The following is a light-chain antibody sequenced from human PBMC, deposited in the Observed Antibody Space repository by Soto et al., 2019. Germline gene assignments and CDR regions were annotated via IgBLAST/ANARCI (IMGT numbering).Light chain of an antibody. Sequence: DIQMTQSPSSLSASVGDRVTITCRASQSISSYLNWYQQKPGKAPKLLIYAASSLQSGVPSRFRCSGSWTKFTFNISSLQPEDFATYYCQQSYSTPAFGGGTKVEIK. J-gene: IGKJ4*01. CDR2: AAS. V-gene: IGKV1-39*01. CDR1: QSISSY. CDR3: QQSYSTPA.